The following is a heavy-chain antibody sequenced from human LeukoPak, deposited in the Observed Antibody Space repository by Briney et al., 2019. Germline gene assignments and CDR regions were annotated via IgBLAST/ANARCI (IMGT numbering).Heavy chain of an antibody. D-gene: IGHD3-22*01. J-gene: IGHJ4*02. CDR2: ISSSSSYI. V-gene: IGHV3-21*01. CDR3: ARGGGYYDSSGYFPDY. Sequence: GGSLRLSCAASGFTFSSYSMNWVRQAPGKGLEWVSSISSSSSYIYYADSVKGRFTISRDNAKNSLYLQMNSLRAEDTAVYYCARGGGYYDSSGYFPDYWGQGTLVTVSS. CDR1: GFTFSSYS.